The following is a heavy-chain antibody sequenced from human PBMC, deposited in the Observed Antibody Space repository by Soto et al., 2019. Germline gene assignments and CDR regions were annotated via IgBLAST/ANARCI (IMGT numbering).Heavy chain of an antibody. D-gene: IGHD3-3*01. Sequence: SQTLSLTCAISGDSVSSNSAAWNLIMQSPSRGLEWLGRTYYRSKWYNDYAVSVKSRITINPDTSKNQFSLQLNSVTPEDTAVYYCARDPTIFGVPQGAFDIWGQGTMVTVSS. CDR1: GDSVSSNSAA. CDR2: TYYRSKWYN. V-gene: IGHV6-1*01. CDR3: ARDPTIFGVPQGAFDI. J-gene: IGHJ3*02.